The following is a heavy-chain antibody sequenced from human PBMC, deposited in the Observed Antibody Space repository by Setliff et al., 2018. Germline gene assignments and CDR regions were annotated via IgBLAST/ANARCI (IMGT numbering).Heavy chain of an antibody. D-gene: IGHD2-8*01. CDR1: GYTFTNYG. V-gene: IGHV1-18*01. Sequence: GASVKVSCKASGYTFTNYGINWVRQAPGQGLEWMGWIGVYTGRASSAQKFQDRLTMMTEKSTNMAYMELRGLTSNDTAVYYCLRLVRYCSRTTCQRTLGDEVWGQGTLVTVSS. CDR2: IGVYTGRA. J-gene: IGHJ4*02. CDR3: LRLVRYCSRTTCQRTLGDEV.